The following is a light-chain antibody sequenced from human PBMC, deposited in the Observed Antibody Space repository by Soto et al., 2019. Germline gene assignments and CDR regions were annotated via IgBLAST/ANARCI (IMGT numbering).Light chain of an antibody. CDR1: SSDVGSYNL. V-gene: IGLV2-23*01. CDR3: FSYAGNSVYV. CDR2: EGT. Sequence: QSALAQPAAVSVSPGQSITISCTGTSSDVGSYNLVSWFQQLPGQVPKLIIYEGTKRPSGVSDRFSGSKSGYTASLTISGLQAEDAADYYCFSYAGNSVYVFGTGTKVTVL. J-gene: IGLJ1*01.